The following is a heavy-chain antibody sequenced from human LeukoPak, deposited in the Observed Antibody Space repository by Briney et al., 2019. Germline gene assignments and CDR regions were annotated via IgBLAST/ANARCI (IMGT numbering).Heavy chain of an antibody. CDR2: IYYSGST. J-gene: IGHJ4*02. CDR1: GGSISSSSYY. Sequence: PSETLSLTCTVSGGSISSSSYYWGWIRQPPGKGLEWIGSIYYSGSTYYNPSLKSRVTISVDTSKNQFSLKLSSVTAADTAVYYCARGLYDSSGYYYEGNWGQGTLVTVSS. V-gene: IGHV4-39*07. CDR3: ARGLYDSSGYYYEGN. D-gene: IGHD3-22*01.